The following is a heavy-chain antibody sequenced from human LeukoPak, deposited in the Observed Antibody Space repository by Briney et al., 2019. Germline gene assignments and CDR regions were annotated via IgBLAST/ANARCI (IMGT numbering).Heavy chain of an antibody. J-gene: IGHJ4*02. Sequence: GGSLRLSCAASGFTFDDYTMHWVRQAPGKGLEWVSAISGSGGSTYYADSVKGRFTISRDNSKNTLYLQMNSLRAEDTAVYYCAKERFDYYDSSGPNDYWGQGTLVTVSS. D-gene: IGHD3-22*01. CDR2: ISGSGGST. V-gene: IGHV3-23*01. CDR1: GFTFDDYT. CDR3: AKERFDYYDSSGPNDY.